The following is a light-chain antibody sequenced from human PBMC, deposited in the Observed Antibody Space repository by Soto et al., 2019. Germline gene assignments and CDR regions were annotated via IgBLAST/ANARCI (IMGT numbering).Light chain of an antibody. CDR2: ASS. CDR1: QSITSY. Sequence: DIHMTQSPSSLSESVGDRVTITCRASQSITSYLNWYHQQPGKAPKLLIYASSSLQSGVPSRFSGSGSGTDFTLTISCLQSEDFATYYCQQYYSFPPTFGQGTKVDIK. J-gene: IGKJ1*01. CDR3: QQYYSFPPT. V-gene: IGKV1-39*01.